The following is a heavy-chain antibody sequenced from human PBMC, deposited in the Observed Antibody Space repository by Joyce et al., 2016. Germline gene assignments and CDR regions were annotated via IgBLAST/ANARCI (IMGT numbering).Heavy chain of an antibody. D-gene: IGHD6-19*01. CDR2: INTDGSNI. Sequence: EEQLVESGGGLVQPGGSLRLSCAASGFTFSRYWMHWVRQAPGKGPVWVSRINTDGSNIIYADSVKGRFTISRDNAKNTLFLQMNSLRAEDTALYYCARDQSVAGPTTADYWGQGTLVTVSS. J-gene: IGHJ4*02. CDR3: ARDQSVAGPTTADY. CDR1: GFTFSRYW. V-gene: IGHV3-74*01.